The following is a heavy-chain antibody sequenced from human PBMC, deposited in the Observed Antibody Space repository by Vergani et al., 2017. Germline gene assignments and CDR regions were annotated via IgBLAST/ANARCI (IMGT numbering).Heavy chain of an antibody. CDR3: ARDRDSSWYVPNYYYYGMDV. J-gene: IGHJ6*02. Sequence: QVQLQESGPGLVKPSQTLSLTCTVSGGSISSGSYYWSWIRQPAGKGLEWIGRIYTSGSTNYNPSLKSRVTISVDTSKNQFSLKLSSVTAADTAVYYCARDRDSSWYVPNYYYYGMDVWGQGTTVTVSS. D-gene: IGHD6-13*01. CDR2: IYTSGST. CDR1: GGSISSGSYY. V-gene: IGHV4-61*02.